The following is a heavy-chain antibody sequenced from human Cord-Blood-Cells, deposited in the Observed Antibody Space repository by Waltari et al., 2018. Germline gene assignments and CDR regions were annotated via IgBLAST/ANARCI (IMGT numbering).Heavy chain of an antibody. J-gene: IGHJ4*02. CDR2: MNTNSGNT. D-gene: IGHD4-17*01. CDR3: ARVGGHYGDFDY. V-gene: IGHV1-8*01. CDR1: GYTFTSYA. Sequence: QVQLVQSGAEVKKPGASVKVSCKSSGYTFTSYATNWVRQATGQVLEWMGWMNTNSGNTGYAQKFQGRVTMTRNTSISTAYMELSSLRSEDTAVYYCARVGGHYGDFDYWGQGTLVTVSS.